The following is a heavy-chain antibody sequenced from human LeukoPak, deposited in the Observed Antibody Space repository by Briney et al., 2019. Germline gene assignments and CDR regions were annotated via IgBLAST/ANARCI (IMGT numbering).Heavy chain of an antibody. V-gene: IGHV4-34*01. CDR3: ARGLGSYGYWYFQH. CDR2: INHSGST. CDR1: GGSFSGYC. D-gene: IGHD5-18*01. J-gene: IGHJ1*01. Sequence: SETLSLTCAVYGGSFSGYCWSWIRQPPGKGLEWIGEINHSGSTNYNPSLKSRVTISVDTSKNQFSLKLSSVTAADTAVYYCARGLGSYGYWYFQHWGQGTLVTVSS.